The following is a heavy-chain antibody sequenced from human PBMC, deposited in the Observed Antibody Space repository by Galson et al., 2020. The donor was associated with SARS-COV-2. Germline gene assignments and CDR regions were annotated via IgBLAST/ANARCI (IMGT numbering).Heavy chain of an antibody. J-gene: IGHJ4*02. CDR1: GGSFSGYF. CDR3: ARGLDGTGRFNGWDY. V-gene: IGHV4-34*01. Sequence: SETLSLTCAVYGGSFSGYFRSWIRQPPGKGLEWIGEVNHSGSTNYNPSLKSRVTISVDTSKNQFSLKLSSVTAADTTVYYCARGLDGTGRFNGWDYWGQGTLVTVSS. D-gene: IGHD2-8*02. CDR2: VNHSGST.